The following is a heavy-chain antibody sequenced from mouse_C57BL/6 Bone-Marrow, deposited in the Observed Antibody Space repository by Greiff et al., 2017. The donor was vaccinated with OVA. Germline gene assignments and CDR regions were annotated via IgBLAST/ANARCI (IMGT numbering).Heavy chain of an antibody. V-gene: IGHV1-18*01. Sequence: EVQLQQSGPELVKPGASVKISCKASGYTFTDYNMDWVKQSPGKSLEWIGDINPNNGGTIYNQKFKGKATLTVDKSSSTAYMELRSLTSEDTAVYYCARWDTTVVAPDYGGQGTTLTVSS. CDR2: INPNNGGT. CDR3: ARWDTTVVAPDY. D-gene: IGHD1-1*01. CDR1: GYTFTDYN. J-gene: IGHJ2*01.